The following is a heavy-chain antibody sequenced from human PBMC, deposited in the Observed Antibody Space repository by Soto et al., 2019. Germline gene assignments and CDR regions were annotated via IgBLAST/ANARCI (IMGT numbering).Heavy chain of an antibody. V-gene: IGHV1-18*01. J-gene: IGHJ5*02. CDR1: GYTFTSYG. D-gene: IGHD6-13*01. CDR2: ISAYNGNT. Sequence: QVQLVQSGAEVKKPGASVKVSCKASGYTFTSYGIIWVLQAPGQGLEWMGWISAYNGNTNYAQKLQGRVTMTTDTSTRTAYMELRSLRSDATAVYYCARSSGAAYWFDPWGQGTLVTVSS. CDR3: ARSSGAAYWFDP.